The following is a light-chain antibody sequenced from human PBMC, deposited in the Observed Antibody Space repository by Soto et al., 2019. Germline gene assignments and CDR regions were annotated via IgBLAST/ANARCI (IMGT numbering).Light chain of an antibody. CDR2: EVS. J-gene: IGLJ1*01. CDR3: FSYTSSGTYV. CDR1: SSDVGNYKY. V-gene: IGLV2-14*01. Sequence: LSQPASVSGSPGQSITIACTGTSSDVGNYKYVSWYQQHPGKAPKLMIYEVSNRPSGVSNRFSGYKSGNTASLTISGLQAEDETDYYCFSYTSSGTYVFGTGTKVTVL.